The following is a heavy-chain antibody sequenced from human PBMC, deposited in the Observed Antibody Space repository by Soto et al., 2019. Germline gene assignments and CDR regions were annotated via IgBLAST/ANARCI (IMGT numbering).Heavy chain of an antibody. J-gene: IGHJ6*02. D-gene: IGHD7-27*01. CDR3: VRLTGRSAYGLDV. Sequence: GGSLRLSCAASGFTFTIYAMSWVRQAPGKGLEWVSGISGSGGNTYYADPVKGRFTISRDNSKNTLYLQMNSLRASDSAMYYCVRLTGRSAYGLDVWGQGTTVTVSS. CDR2: ISGSGGNT. V-gene: IGHV3-23*01. CDR1: GFTFTIYA.